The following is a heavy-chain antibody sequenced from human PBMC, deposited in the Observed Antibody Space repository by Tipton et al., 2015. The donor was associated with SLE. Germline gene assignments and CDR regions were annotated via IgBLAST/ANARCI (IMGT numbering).Heavy chain of an antibody. CDR2: ISYDGTNK. CDR1: GFTFSSYA. J-gene: IGHJ4*02. CDR3: ARRAILLELGAPHFDF. Sequence: QLVQSGGGVVQPGKSLRLSCAASGFTFSSYAIYWVRQAPGKGLEWVALISYDGTNKNYADSVKGRFTISRDNSKNTVYLQMNNLRVEDTAVYYCARRAILLELGAPHFDFWGQGTLVTVSS. D-gene: IGHD1-7*01. V-gene: IGHV3-30*04.